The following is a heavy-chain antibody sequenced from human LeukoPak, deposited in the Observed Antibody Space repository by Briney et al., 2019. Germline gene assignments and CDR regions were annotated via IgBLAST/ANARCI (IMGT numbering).Heavy chain of an antibody. CDR1: GFSFNSYA. D-gene: IGHD3-22*01. J-gene: IGHJ3*02. Sequence: GGSLRLSCAASGFSFNSYAMSWVRQAPGKGLEWVSAISGSSSSTYYADSVKGRLTISRDNSKNTLYLQMKSLRAEDTAVYYCAKVRMITMIAYDAFDIWGQGTMVTVSS. CDR2: ISGSSSST. V-gene: IGHV3-23*01. CDR3: AKVRMITMIAYDAFDI.